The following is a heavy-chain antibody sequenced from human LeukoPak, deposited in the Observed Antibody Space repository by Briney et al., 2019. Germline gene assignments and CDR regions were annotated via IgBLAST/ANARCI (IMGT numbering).Heavy chain of an antibody. J-gene: IGHJ4*02. CDR1: GDSISSSSYY. D-gene: IGHD6-19*01. Sequence: SETLSLTCTVSGDSISSSSYYWGWIRQPPGKGLEWIGSIYYSGSTYYNPSLKSRVTIFVDTSKNQFSLKLSSVTAADTAVYYCARSPNSSGWYTYWGQGTLVTVSS. CDR2: IYYSGST. V-gene: IGHV4-39*01. CDR3: ARSPNSSGWYTY.